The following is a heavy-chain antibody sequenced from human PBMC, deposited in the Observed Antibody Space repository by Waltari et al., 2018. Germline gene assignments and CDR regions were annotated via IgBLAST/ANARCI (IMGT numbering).Heavy chain of an antibody. CDR2: INPKRGGK. CDR1: GYTFTGYY. J-gene: IGHJ4*02. Sequence: QVQLVQSGAEVKKPGASVKVSCKASGYTFTGYYMHWVRQAPGQGLEWMGWINPKRGGKNYAQKFQGRVTMTRDTSSSTAYMELSRLRSDDTAVYYCARGSGWQNGNIDYWGQGTLVTVSS. D-gene: IGHD6-19*01. CDR3: ARGSGWQNGNIDY. V-gene: IGHV1-2*02.